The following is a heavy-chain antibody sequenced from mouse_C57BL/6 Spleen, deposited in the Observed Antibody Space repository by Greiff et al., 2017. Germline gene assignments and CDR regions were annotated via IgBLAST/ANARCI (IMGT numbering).Heavy chain of an antibody. Sequence: DVHLVESGGDLVKPGGSLKLSCAASGFTFSSYGMSWVRQTPDKRLEWVATISSGGSYTYYPDSVKGRFTISRDNAKNTLYLQMSSLKSEDTAMYYCARQYSNYGYFDVWGTGTTVTVSS. CDR3: ARQYSNYGYFDV. J-gene: IGHJ1*03. V-gene: IGHV5-6*01. CDR1: GFTFSSYG. CDR2: ISSGGSYT. D-gene: IGHD2-5*01.